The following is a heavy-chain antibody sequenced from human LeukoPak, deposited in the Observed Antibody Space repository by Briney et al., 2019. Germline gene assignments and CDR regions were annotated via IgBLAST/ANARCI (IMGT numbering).Heavy chain of an antibody. J-gene: IGHJ5*02. CDR2: IHYSGRT. CDR3: ARSSNYAGSGFWFDP. V-gene: IGHV4-59*08. D-gene: IGHD4-11*01. Sequence: SETLSLTCTVSGGSISSYYWNWIRQPPGKGLEWIGHIHYSGRTNYNPSLKSRVTISVDTSKNQFSLKLSSVTAADTAVYYCARSSNYAGSGFWFDPWGQGTLVTVSS. CDR1: GGSISSYY.